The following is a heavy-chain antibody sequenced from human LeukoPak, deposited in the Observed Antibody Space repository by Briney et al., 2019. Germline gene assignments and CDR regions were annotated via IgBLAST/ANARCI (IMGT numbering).Heavy chain of an antibody. CDR2: IYTSGST. D-gene: IGHD2-2*01. Sequence: SETLSLTCTVSGGSISSYYWSWIRQPAGKGLEWIGRIYTSGSTNYNPSLKSRVTISVDKSKNQFSLKLSSVTAADTAVYYCGGGDIVVVPGHFDYWGQGTLVTVSS. V-gene: IGHV4-4*07. J-gene: IGHJ4*02. CDR3: GGGDIVVVPGHFDY. CDR1: GGSISSYY.